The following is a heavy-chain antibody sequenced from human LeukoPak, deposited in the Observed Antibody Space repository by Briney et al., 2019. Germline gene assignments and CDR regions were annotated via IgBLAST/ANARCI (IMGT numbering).Heavy chain of an antibody. V-gene: IGHV4-39*02. D-gene: IGHD3-22*01. CDR1: GGSIRSSSYY. CDR3: ARDLAYYDSSPRPGGY. J-gene: IGHJ4*02. CDR2: IYHSGST. Sequence: SETLSLTCTVSGGSIRSSSYYWGWIRQPPGKGLEWIGSIYHSGSTYYNPSLKSRVTISVDTSKNQFSLKLSSVTAADTAVYYCARDLAYYDSSPRPGGYWGQGTLVTVSS.